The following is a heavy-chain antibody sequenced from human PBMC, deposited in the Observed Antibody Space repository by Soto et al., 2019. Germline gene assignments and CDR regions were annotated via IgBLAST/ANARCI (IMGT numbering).Heavy chain of an antibody. V-gene: IGHV3-21*01. CDR1: GFALSSYS. J-gene: IGHJ4*02. Sequence: PGGSLKLSCATSGFALSSYSMNWDRQDPGKGLEWVSSISRGSTYIYYADSVKGRFTISRDNAKNSLYLQMNSLRAEDTAVYYCAREKVYSSYQDFDYWGQGT. CDR3: AREKVYSSYQDFDY. CDR2: ISRGSTYI. D-gene: IGHD6-6*01.